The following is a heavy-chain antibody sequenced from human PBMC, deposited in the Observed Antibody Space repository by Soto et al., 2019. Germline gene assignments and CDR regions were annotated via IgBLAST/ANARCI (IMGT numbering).Heavy chain of an antibody. D-gene: IGHD3-16*02. Sequence: ASVKISCKASGYTFTSYYMHRVRQAPGQGLEWMGIINPSGGSTSYAQKFQGRVTMTRDTSTSTVYMELSSLRSEDTAVYYCLGYHFVNQSLPGPFYYYYGMDVWGQGTTVTVSS. V-gene: IGHV1-46*01. CDR3: LGYHFVNQSLPGPFYYYYGMDV. CDR1: GYTFTSYY. J-gene: IGHJ6*02. CDR2: INPSGGST.